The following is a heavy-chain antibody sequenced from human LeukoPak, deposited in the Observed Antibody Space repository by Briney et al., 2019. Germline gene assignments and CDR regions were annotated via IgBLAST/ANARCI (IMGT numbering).Heavy chain of an antibody. J-gene: IGHJ4*02. CDR1: RFTFSTYA. CDR3: VKEDYYDSSGYYPLGF. D-gene: IGHD3-22*01. CDR2: ISDSGGST. V-gene: IGHV3-23*01. Sequence: GGSLRLSCAASRFTFSTYAMSWVRQAPGKGLEWVSAISDSGGSTYYADSVKGRFTISRDNSKSTLYLQMNSLRAEDTALYYCVKEDYYDSSGYYPLGFWGQGTLVTVSS.